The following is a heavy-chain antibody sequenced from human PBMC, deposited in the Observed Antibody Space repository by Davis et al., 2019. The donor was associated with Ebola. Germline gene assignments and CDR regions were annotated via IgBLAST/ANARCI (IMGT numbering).Heavy chain of an antibody. CDR2: IYHSGST. D-gene: IGHD3-10*01. CDR1: GGSISSGGYS. J-gene: IGHJ4*02. CDR3: ARGQGGEGSGSYEVGY. V-gene: IGHV4-30-2*01. Sequence: PSETLSLTCAVSGGSISSGGYSWSWIRQPPGKGLEWIGYIYHSGSTYYNPSLKSRVTISVDRSKNQFSLKLSSVTAADTAVYYCARGQGGEGSGSYEVGYWGQGTLVTVSS.